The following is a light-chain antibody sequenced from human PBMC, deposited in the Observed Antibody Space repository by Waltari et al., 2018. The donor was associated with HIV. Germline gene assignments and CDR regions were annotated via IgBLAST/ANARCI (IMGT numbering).Light chain of an antibody. CDR1: QNIGTY. CDR3: QQSYILFS. V-gene: IGKV1-39*01. CDR2: AAS. J-gene: IGKJ3*01. Sequence: DIQLTQSPSSLSAPIGDRVTITCRASQNIGTYLPWYQEIPGKGPRLLIYAASTLQSGVPTRFTVGGFGTEFILTISSLQPEDFAVYYCQQSYILFSCGPWTKVYIK.